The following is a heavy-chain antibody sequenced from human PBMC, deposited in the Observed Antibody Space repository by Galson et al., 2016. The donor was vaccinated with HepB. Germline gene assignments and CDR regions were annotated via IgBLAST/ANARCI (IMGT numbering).Heavy chain of an antibody. CDR2: IYQTGTA. CDR1: GGSISSNSW. Sequence: SETLSLTCDVSGGSISSNSWWGWVRQSPEKGFEWIGEIYQTGTANYNPSFTSRATISVDKSKNEISLRLGSVTAADTAVYYCTRGTLGTTASMAFDYWGQGTLVSVSS. CDR3: TRGTLGTTASMAFDY. D-gene: IGHD1/OR15-1a*01. V-gene: IGHV4-4*02. J-gene: IGHJ4*02.